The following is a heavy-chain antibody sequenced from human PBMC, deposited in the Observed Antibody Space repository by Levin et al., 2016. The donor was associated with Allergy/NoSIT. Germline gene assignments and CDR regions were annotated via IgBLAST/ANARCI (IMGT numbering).Heavy chain of an antibody. J-gene: IGHJ4*02. CDR3: VIQELGTFDH. V-gene: IGHV1-2*02. CDR2: INPNSGGT. Sequence: WVRQAPGQGLEWMGWINPNSGGTKYAQKFQGRVTMTWDTSISTGYMELSRLRADDTAMYYCVIQELGTFDHWGQGTLVTVSS. D-gene: IGHD7-27*01.